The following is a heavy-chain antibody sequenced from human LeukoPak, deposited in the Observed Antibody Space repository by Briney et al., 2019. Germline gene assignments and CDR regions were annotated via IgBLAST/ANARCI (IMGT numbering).Heavy chain of an antibody. CDR1: GFTFSSYA. V-gene: IGHV3-64D*09. D-gene: IGHD4-11*01. J-gene: IGHJ6*02. Sequence: AGGSLRLSCSASGFTFSSYAMHWVRQAPGKGLEYVSAISSNGGSTYYADSVKGRFTISRDNSKNTLYLQMSSLRAEDTAVYYCVKGGTTVSDFYYGMDVWGQGTTVTVSS. CDR2: ISSNGGST. CDR3: VKGGTTVSDFYYGMDV.